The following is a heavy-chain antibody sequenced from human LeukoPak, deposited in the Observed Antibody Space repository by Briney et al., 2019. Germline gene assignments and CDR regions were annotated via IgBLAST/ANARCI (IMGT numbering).Heavy chain of an antibody. CDR2: ISSSSSYI. D-gene: IGHD5-12*01. CDR1: GFTFSSYS. V-gene: IGHV3-21*01. J-gene: IGHJ3*02. CDR3: ARDARGFARRAFDI. Sequence: PGGSLRLSCAASGFTFSSYSMNWVRQAPGKGLEWVSSISSSSSYIYYADSVKGRFTISRDNAKNSLYLQMNSLRAEDTAVYYCARDARGFARRAFDIWGQGTMVTVSS.